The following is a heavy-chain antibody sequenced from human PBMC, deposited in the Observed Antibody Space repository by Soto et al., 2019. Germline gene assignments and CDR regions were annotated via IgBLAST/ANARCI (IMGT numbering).Heavy chain of an antibody. CDR1: GFTFSSYG. CDR3: ARALGYCISTSCYGTYGMDV. V-gene: IGHV3-33*01. D-gene: IGHD2-2*01. Sequence: GGSLRLSCAASGFTFSSYGMHWVRQAPGKGLEWVAVIWYDGSNKYYADSVKGRFTISRDNSKNTLYLQMNSLRAEDTAVYYCARALGYCISTSCYGTYGMDVWGQGTTVTVSS. J-gene: IGHJ6*02. CDR2: IWYDGSNK.